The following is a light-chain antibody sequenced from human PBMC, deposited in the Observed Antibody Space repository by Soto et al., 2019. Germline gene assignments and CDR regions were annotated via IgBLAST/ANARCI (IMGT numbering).Light chain of an antibody. V-gene: IGKV3-11*01. CDR3: QQRSTGPQIT. CDR2: DAS. Sequence: EIVLTQSPATLSLSPGEGATLSCRASQSVSIHLAWYQQKFGQAPRLLIYDASNRATGIPARFSGSGSGTDFTLTISSLDPEDFAVYYCQQRSTGPQITFGQGTRLEV. J-gene: IGKJ5*01. CDR1: QSVSIH.